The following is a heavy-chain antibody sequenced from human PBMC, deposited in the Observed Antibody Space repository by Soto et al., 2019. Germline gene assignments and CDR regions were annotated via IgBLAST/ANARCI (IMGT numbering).Heavy chain of an antibody. CDR2: IYPGDSDT. D-gene: IGHD3-22*01. CDR3: ARDLYYYDSSGYYLFWGFDP. CDR1: GYSFTSYW. Sequence: PGESLKISCKGSGYSFTSYWIGWVRQMPGKGLEWMGIIYPGDSDTRYSPSFQGQVTISADKSISTAYLQWSSLKASDTAMYYCARDLYYYDSSGYYLFWGFDPWGQGTLVTVSS. J-gene: IGHJ5*02. V-gene: IGHV5-51*01.